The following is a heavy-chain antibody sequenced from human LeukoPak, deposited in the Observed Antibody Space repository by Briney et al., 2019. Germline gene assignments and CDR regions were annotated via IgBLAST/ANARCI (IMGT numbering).Heavy chain of an antibody. CDR2: IIPIFGTA. Sequence: GASVKVSCKASGGTFSSYAISWVRRAPGQGLEWMGGIIPIFGTANYAQKFQGRVTITAGESTSTAYMELSSLRSEDTAVYYCAREGAVAGTGGYWGQGTLVTVSS. J-gene: IGHJ4*02. CDR3: AREGAVAGTGGY. CDR1: GGTFSSYA. D-gene: IGHD6-19*01. V-gene: IGHV1-69*13.